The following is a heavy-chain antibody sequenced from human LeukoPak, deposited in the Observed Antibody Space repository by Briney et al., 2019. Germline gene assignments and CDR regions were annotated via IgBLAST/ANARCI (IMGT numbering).Heavy chain of an antibody. CDR2: ISGSGGST. CDR3: AELGITMIGGV. D-gene: IGHD3-10*02. Sequence: GGSVRLSCAASGFTFSSYAMSWVRQAPGKGLEWVSAISGSGGSTYYADSVKGRFTISRDNAENSLYLQMNSLRAEDTAVYYCAELGITMIGGVWGKGTTVTISS. CDR1: GFTFSSYA. J-gene: IGHJ6*04. V-gene: IGHV3-23*01.